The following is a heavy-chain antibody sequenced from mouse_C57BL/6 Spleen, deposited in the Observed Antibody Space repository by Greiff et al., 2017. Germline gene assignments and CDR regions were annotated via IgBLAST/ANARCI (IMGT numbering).Heavy chain of an antibody. V-gene: IGHV1-42*01. J-gene: IGHJ3*01. CDR2: INPSTGGT. CDR3: ARGDDYDWFAY. CDR1: GYSFTGYY. D-gene: IGHD2-4*01. Sequence: EVQLQQSGPELVKPGASVKISCKASGYSFTGYYMNWVKQSPEKGLEWIGEINPSTGGTTYNQKFKAKATLTVDKSSSTAYMQLKSLTSEDSAVYYCARGDDYDWFAYWGQGTLVTVSA.